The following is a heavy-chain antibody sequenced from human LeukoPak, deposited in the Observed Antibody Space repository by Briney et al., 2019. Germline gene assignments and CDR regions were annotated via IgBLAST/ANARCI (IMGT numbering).Heavy chain of an antibody. CDR3: ARSFSTDWSIDY. Sequence: SGPTLVKPTQTLTLTCTFSGFSLSTSGVHVGWIRQPPGKALEWLALISWNDDKRYSPSLKSRLTITKDTSKKQVVLTVTNMDPVDTATYYCARSFSTDWSIDYWGQGTLVTVSS. CDR2: ISWNDDK. D-gene: IGHD3-9*01. CDR1: GFSLSTSGVH. V-gene: IGHV2-5*01. J-gene: IGHJ4*02.